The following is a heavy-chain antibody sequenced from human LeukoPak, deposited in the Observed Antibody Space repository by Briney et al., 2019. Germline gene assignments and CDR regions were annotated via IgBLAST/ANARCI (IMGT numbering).Heavy chain of an antibody. CDR1: GGSISSGSYY. Sequence: PSQTLSLTCTVSGGSISSGSYYWSWIRQPAGKGLEWIGRIYTSGSTNYNPSLKSRVTISVDTSKNQFSLKLSSVTAADTAVYYCARDQGQLLWGYWGQGTLVTVSS. D-gene: IGHD2-2*01. CDR3: ARDQGQLLWGY. J-gene: IGHJ4*02. V-gene: IGHV4-61*02. CDR2: IYTSGST.